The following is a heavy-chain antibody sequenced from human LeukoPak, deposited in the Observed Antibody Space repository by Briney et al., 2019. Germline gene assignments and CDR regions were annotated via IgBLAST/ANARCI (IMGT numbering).Heavy chain of an antibody. CDR2: ISYDGSNK. V-gene: IGHV3-30-3*01. D-gene: IGHD5-18*01. J-gene: IGHJ4*02. Sequence: PGGSLRLSCAASGFTFSSYAMHWVRQAPGKGLEWVAVISYDGSNKYYADSVKGRFTISRDNSKNTLYLQVNSLRAEDTAVYYCARAGIQLWLLPYYFDYWGQGTLVTVSS. CDR1: GFTFSSYA. CDR3: ARAGIQLWLLPYYFDY.